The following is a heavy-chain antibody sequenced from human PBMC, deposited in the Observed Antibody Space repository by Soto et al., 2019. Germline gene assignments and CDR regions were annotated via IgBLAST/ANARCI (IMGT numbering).Heavy chain of an antibody. D-gene: IGHD3-22*01. J-gene: IGHJ4*02. CDR1: GDSVRSNNCY. V-gene: IGHV4-31*03. Sequence: SVTLSLTCTFIGDSVRSNNCYWSWIRQRPGKGLEWIGYIHYSGDSYDNPSLTSRITMSMDVSKNQFSLNLRSVTAADTAIYYCARDVNDSSGSQGFDYWGQGTLVTVS. CDR3: ARDVNDSSGSQGFDY. CDR2: IHYSGDS.